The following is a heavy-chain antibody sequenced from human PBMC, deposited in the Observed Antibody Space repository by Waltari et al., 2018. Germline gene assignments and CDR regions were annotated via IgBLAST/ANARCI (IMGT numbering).Heavy chain of an antibody. J-gene: IGHJ6*02. CDR1: EFTFSTFA. V-gene: IGHV3-30*04. Sequence: QVQVVESGGGVVQPGRSLRLSCAASEFTFSTFAMHWVRQAPGKGLEWVEVITYNGRNINNEDSGKGRFIISRDNSKKTLYLQMSSLRPEDTAVYYCARDYCERTNCHGMDVWGQGTTVTVSS. CDR3: ARDYCERTNCHGMDV. D-gene: IGHD1-1*01. CDR2: ITYNGRNI.